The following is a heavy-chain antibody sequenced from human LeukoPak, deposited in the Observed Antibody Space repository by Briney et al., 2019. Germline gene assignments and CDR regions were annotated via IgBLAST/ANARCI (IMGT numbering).Heavy chain of an antibody. V-gene: IGHV1-69*13. CDR2: IIPIFGTA. CDR1: GGTFSSYA. J-gene: IGHJ4*02. CDR3: ARAAQYSGSYGY. D-gene: IGHD1-26*01. Sequence: ASVKVSCKASGGTFSSYAISWVRQAPGQGLEWMGGIIPIFGTANYAQKFQGGVTITADESTSTAYMELSSPRSEDTAVSYCARAAQYSGSYGYWGQGTLVTVSS.